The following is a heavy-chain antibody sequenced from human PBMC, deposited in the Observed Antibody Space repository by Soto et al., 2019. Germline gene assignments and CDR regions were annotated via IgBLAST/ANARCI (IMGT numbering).Heavy chain of an antibody. Sequence: GGSLRLSCAASGFTFSDYCMSWIRQAPGKGLEWVSYISSSGSTIYYADSVKGRFTISRDNAKNSLYLQMNSLRAEDTAVYYCASKQLVLGDGFDIWGQGTMVTVSS. CDR1: GFTFSDYC. J-gene: IGHJ3*02. D-gene: IGHD6-13*01. CDR3: ASKQLVLGDGFDI. CDR2: ISSSGSTI. V-gene: IGHV3-11*01.